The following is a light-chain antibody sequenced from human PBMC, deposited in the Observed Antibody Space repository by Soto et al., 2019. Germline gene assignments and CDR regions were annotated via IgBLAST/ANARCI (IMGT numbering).Light chain of an antibody. Sequence: QSALTQPASVSGSPGRSIAISCTGTSSDVGGYNYVSWYQQHPGKAPKLMIHEVSNRPSGISDRFSGSKSGNTASLTISGLQADDEADYYCSSHTSYSTRVFGTGTKVTVL. J-gene: IGLJ1*01. CDR2: EVS. CDR3: SSHTSYSTRV. V-gene: IGLV2-14*01. CDR1: SSDVGGYNY.